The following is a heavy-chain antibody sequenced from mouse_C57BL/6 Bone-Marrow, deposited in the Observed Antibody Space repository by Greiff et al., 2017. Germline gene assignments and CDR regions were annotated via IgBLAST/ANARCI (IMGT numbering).Heavy chain of an antibody. V-gene: IGHV1-53*01. D-gene: IGHD2-1*01. Sequence: QVQLQQPGTELVKPGASVKLSCKASGYTFTSYWMHWVKQRPGQGLEWIGNINPSNGGTNYNEKFKSKATLTVDKSSSTAYMQLSSLTSEDSSVYYGARGAFYYGNPYYYAMDYWGQGTSVTVSS. CDR2: INPSNGGT. CDR3: ARGAFYYGNPYYYAMDY. CDR1: GYTFTSYW. J-gene: IGHJ4*01.